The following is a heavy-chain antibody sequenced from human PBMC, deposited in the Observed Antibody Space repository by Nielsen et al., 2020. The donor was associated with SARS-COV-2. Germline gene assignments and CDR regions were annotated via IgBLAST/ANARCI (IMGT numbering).Heavy chain of an antibody. CDR1: GFTFSSHW. D-gene: IGHD2-15*01. CDR2: INNDGSST. Sequence: GESLKISCVVSGFTFSSHWMHWVRQVPGKGLLWLSRINNDGSSTSYADSVKGRFTISRDNAKNTLWLEMNSLRVDDTAVYYCVGDTGGRWGELWGQGTLVTVSS. J-gene: IGHJ4*02. CDR3: VGDTGGRWGEL. V-gene: IGHV3-74*01.